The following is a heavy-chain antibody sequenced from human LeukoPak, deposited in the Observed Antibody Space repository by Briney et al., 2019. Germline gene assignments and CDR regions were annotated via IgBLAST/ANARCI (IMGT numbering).Heavy chain of an antibody. D-gene: IGHD4-23*01. V-gene: IGHV3-23*01. CDR2: LDGDGTTT. CDR3: AKKGGNNNFYYYCMDV. J-gene: IGHJ6*03. Sequence: PGVSLRLSCAASGFTFSNYAMSWVRQAPGKGLEWVSALDGDGTTTYYADSVKGRFTISRDNSKNTLFLQMNSLRGEDTAVYYCAKKGGNNNFYYYCMDVWGKGTTVTVSS. CDR1: GFTFSNYA.